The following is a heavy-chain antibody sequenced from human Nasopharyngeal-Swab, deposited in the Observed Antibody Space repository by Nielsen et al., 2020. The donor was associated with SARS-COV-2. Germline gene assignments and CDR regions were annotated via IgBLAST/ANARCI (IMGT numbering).Heavy chain of an antibody. V-gene: IGHV3-21*01. CDR2: ISSSSSYI. D-gene: IGHD1-7*01. CDR1: GFTFSSYS. Sequence: GESLKISCAASGFTFSSYSMNWVRQAPGKGLEWVSSISSSSSYIYYADSVKGRFTISRDNAKNSLYLQMNSLRAEDTAVYYCAREWGPNWNYGFYYYYYGMDVWGQGTTVTVSS. CDR3: AREWGPNWNYGFYYYYYGMDV. J-gene: IGHJ6*02.